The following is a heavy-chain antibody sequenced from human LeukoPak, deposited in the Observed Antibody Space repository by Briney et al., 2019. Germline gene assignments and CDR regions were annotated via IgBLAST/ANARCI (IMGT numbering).Heavy chain of an antibody. D-gene: IGHD6-13*01. CDR1: GYTFTNYY. V-gene: IGHV1-46*01. CDR3: ARDRSGSRWRWFDP. J-gene: IGHJ5*02. CDR2: INPTGGSA. Sequence: ASVKVSCKASGYTFTNYYIHWVRQAPGQGLEWMGIINPTGGSASYAQKFQSRVSMTSDTSTSTLYLELSSLRSEDTAVYYCARDRSGSRWRWFDPWGQGTLVTVSS.